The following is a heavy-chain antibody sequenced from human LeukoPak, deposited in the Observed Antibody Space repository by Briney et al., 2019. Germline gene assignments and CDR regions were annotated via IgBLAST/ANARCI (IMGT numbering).Heavy chain of an antibody. CDR2: LSWDGNNI. Sequence: PGGSLRLSCVASGFSFDDNGMHWVRHTPGKGLEWVADLSWDGNNIDYADSVKGGFTTSRDNAQNSPYLQKKTPGTETTALYYRAKDHFPSRSGCTANWVQGTLVTVSS. CDR1: GFSFDDNG. J-gene: IGHJ4*02. V-gene: IGHV3-9*01. D-gene: IGHD3-3*01. CDR3: AKDHFPSRSGCTAN.